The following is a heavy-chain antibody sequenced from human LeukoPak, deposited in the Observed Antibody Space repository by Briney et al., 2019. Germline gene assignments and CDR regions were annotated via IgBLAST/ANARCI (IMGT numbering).Heavy chain of an antibody. Sequence: GSLRLSCAASGFTFSSYWMHWVRQPPGKGLEWIGSIFRTGSTYYSASLKSRVSISVDTSKNHIALKLTSVTASDTAVYFCARRVGFYGSGSLNYFDPWGQGILVSVS. V-gene: IGHV4-39*02. J-gene: IGHJ5*01. CDR1: GFTFSSYW. CDR2: IFRTGST. CDR3: ARRVGFYGSGSLNYFDP. D-gene: IGHD3-10*01.